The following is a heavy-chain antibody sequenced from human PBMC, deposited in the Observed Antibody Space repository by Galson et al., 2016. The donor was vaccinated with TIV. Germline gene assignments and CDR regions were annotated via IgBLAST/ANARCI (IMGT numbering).Heavy chain of an antibody. D-gene: IGHD4-17*01. CDR2: INPNSGDT. J-gene: IGHJ4*02. CDR1: GYTFTGYY. Sequence: SVKVSCKASGYTFTGYYMHWVRQAPGQGLEWMGWINPNSGDTNYAQNFQDRVTMTRDTSIRTAYMELSRLKSDATAVYYCARNLDSTVTAPFDYWGQGTLVTISS. CDR3: ARNLDSTVTAPFDY. V-gene: IGHV1-2*02.